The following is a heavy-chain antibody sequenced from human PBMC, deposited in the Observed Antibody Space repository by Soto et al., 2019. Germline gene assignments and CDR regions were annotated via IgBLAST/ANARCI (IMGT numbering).Heavy chain of an antibody. CDR1: GFSFAGYA. CDR3: AKTETFNGYYNAFGY. J-gene: IGHJ4*02. D-gene: IGHD3-9*01. CDR2: ISGGGGST. V-gene: IGHV3-23*01. Sequence: GGSLRLSCAASGFSFAGYALTWVRLAPGRGLEWVASISGGGGSTYYTDSVKGRFSISRDNSNRVVYLQMGSLTAGDTAVYYCAKTETFNGYYNAFGYWGQGTRVTVSS.